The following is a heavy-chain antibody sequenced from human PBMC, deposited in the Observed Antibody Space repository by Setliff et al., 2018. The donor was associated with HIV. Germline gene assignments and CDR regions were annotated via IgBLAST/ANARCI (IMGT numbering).Heavy chain of an antibody. J-gene: IGHJ4*02. D-gene: IGHD2-15*01. CDR3: AREAGGCGSGGSCYPIIDY. CDR2: ISDSGSIK. CDR1: GFTFSTYT. Sequence: GGSLRLSCEASGFTFSTYTMTWVRQAPGKGLEWVSYISDSGSIKYFADSVKGRFSISRDNAKSSLYLQMNSLRADDTAVYFCAREAGGCGSGGSCYPIIDYWGQGTLVTVSS. V-gene: IGHV3-48*01.